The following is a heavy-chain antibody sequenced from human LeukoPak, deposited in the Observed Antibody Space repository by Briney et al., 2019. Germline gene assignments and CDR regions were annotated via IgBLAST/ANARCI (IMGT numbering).Heavy chain of an antibody. V-gene: IGHV4-39*01. D-gene: IGHD3-10*01. Sequence: SETLSLTCTVSGGSISSSSYYWGWIRQPPGKGLEWIGSIYYSGSIYYNPSLKSRVTISVDTSKNQFSLKLSSVTAADTAVYYCARGIRWFGEPYFDYWGQGTLVTVSS. CDR2: IYYSGSI. J-gene: IGHJ4*02. CDR1: GGSISSSSYY. CDR3: ARGIRWFGEPYFDY.